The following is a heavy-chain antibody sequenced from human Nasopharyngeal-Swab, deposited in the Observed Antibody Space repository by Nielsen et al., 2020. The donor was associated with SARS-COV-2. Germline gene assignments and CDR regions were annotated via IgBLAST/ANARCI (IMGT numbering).Heavy chain of an antibody. J-gene: IGHJ4*02. Sequence: SETLSLTCAVSGGSISSDGYSWSWIRQPPGKGLEWIGYIYPSGSTHYNPSLKSRLTMSLDMSKNQITLNLRSVTAADTAVYFCARSTYYFGAGSSYNYYFDNWGQGTLVTVSS. D-gene: IGHD3-10*01. CDR3: ARSTYYFGAGSSYNYYFDN. CDR2: IYPSGST. CDR1: GGSISSDGYS. V-gene: IGHV4-30-2*01.